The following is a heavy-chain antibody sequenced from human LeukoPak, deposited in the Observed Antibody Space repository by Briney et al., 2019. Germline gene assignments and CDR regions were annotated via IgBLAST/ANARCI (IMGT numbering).Heavy chain of an antibody. CDR3: ARDSIDYGGNSYIRAFDI. J-gene: IGHJ3*02. D-gene: IGHD4-17*01. CDR1: GGSISSGGYY. V-gene: IGHV4-31*03. Sequence: SETLSLTCTVSGGSISSGGYYWSWIRQHPGKGLEWIGYIYYSGSTYYNPSLKSRVTISVDTSKNQFSLKLSSVTAADTAVYYCARDSIDYGGNSYIRAFDIWGQGTVVTVSS. CDR2: IYYSGST.